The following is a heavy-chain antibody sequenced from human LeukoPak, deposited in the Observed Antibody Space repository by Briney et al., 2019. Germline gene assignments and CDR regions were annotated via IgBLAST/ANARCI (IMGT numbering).Heavy chain of an antibody. Sequence: KSSETLSLTCTVSGGSISSGSYYWSWIRQPAGEGLEWIGRIYTSGSTNYNPSLKSRVTISVDTSKNQFSLKLSSVTAADTAVYYCAGLQGLRLNHWGQGTLVTVSS. CDR2: IYTSGST. V-gene: IGHV4-61*02. CDR3: AGLQGLRLNH. D-gene: IGHD5-12*01. J-gene: IGHJ4*02. CDR1: GGSISSGSYY.